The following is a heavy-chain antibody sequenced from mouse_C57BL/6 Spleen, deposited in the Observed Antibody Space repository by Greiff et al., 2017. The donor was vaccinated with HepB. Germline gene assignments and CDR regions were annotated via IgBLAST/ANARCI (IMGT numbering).Heavy chain of an antibody. D-gene: IGHD2-10*01. Sequence: QVQLQQSGAELVRPGASVTLSCKASGYTFTDYEMHWVKQTPVHGLEWIGAIDPETGGTAYNQKFKGKAILTADKSSSTAYMELRSLTSEDSAVYYGTRMAYSSWFAYWGQGTLVTVSA. CDR1: GYTFTDYE. V-gene: IGHV1-15*01. J-gene: IGHJ3*01. CDR2: IDPETGGT. CDR3: TRMAYSSWFAY.